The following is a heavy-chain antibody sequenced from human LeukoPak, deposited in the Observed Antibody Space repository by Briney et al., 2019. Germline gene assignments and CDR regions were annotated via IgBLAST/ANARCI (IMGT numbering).Heavy chain of an antibody. V-gene: IGHV4-34*01. Sequence: SETLSLTCAVYGGSFSGYYWTWIRQPPGKGLEWIGEINHSGSTNYNPSLKSRVTISVDTSKNQFSLKLSSVTAADTAVYYCARGCALWIQVWLRGDAFDIWGQGTMVTVSS. J-gene: IGHJ3*02. CDR3: ARGCALWIQVWLRGDAFDI. D-gene: IGHD5-18*01. CDR2: INHSGST. CDR1: GGSFSGYY.